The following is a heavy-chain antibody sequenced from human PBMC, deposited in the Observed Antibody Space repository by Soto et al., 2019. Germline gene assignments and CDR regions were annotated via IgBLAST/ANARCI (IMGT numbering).Heavy chain of an antibody. Sequence: KTSETLSLTCTVSGGSISTDYWSWIRQSPGKGLEWVGYIYFGGTTSYNPSLKSRVTISLETSNSQFSLRLTSVTAADTAVYYCARLGAYYQPLAPWGPGTLDTVSS. CDR1: GGSISTDY. CDR2: IYFGGTT. D-gene: IGHD2-2*01. J-gene: IGHJ5*02. CDR3: ARLGAYYQPLAP. V-gene: IGHV4-59*08.